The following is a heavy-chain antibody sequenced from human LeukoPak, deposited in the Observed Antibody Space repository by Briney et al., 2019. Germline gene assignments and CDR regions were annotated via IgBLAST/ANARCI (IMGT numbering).Heavy chain of an antibody. CDR3: ARVSAGLWLNY. CDR2: VKGDGGDK. D-gene: IGHD5-18*01. CDR1: GFTFSSSW. Sequence: PGGSLRLSCAAPGFTFSSSWMTWVRQAPGRGLGWVASVKGDGGDKYYVDSVKGRFTISRDNAKNSLYLQMNSLRAEDTAVYYCARVSAGLWLNYWGQGTLVTVSS. V-gene: IGHV3-7*01. J-gene: IGHJ4*02.